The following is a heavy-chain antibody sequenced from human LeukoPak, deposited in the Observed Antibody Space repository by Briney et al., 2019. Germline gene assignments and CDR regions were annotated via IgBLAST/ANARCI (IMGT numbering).Heavy chain of an antibody. CDR2: ISYDGSNK. CDR3: ARDSPSSSSDY. Sequence: PGRSLRLSCAASGFTFSSYAMHWVRQAPGKGLEWVAVISYDGSNKYYADSVKGRFTISRDNSKNTLYLQMNSLRAEDTAVYYCARDSPSSSSDYWGQGTLVTVSS. D-gene: IGHD6-6*01. V-gene: IGHV3-30-3*01. CDR1: GFTFSSYA. J-gene: IGHJ4*02.